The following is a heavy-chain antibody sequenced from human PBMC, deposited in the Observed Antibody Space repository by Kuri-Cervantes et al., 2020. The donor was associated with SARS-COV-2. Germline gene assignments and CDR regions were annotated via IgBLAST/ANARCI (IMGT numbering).Heavy chain of an antibody. J-gene: IGHJ4*02. CDR1: GYTFTSYG. D-gene: IGHD3-22*01. Sequence: ASVKVSCKASGYTFTSYGISWVRQAPGQGLEWMGWIDPKNGDTNYPQKFQGRVSMTRDTSISTAYMELSRLRSDDTAVYYCARDPREYYYDSSGTIRTEESYFDYWGQGTLVTVSS. CDR3: ARDPREYYYDSSGTIRTEESYFDY. V-gene: IGHV1-2*02. CDR2: IDPKNGDT.